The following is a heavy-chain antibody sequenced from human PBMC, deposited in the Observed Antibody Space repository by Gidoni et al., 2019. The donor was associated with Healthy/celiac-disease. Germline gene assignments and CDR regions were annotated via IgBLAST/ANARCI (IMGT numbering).Heavy chain of an antibody. Sequence: EVQLLESGGGLVQPGGSLRLSCAASGFTFSSYALSLVRQAPGKGLEWVSAISGSGGSTYYADAVKGRFTISRDNSKNTLYLQMNSLRAEDTAVYYCAKDRNRGTTVIPLDYWGQGTLVTVSS. CDR3: AKDRNRGTTVIPLDY. J-gene: IGHJ4*02. CDR1: GFTFSSYA. D-gene: IGHD4-17*01. CDR2: ISGSGGST. V-gene: IGHV3-23*01.